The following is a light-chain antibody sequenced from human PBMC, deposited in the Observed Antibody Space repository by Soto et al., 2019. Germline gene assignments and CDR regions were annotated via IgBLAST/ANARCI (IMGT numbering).Light chain of an antibody. J-gene: IGKJ1*01. CDR3: QQYGSSIQT. CDR1: QSVTNNY. CDR2: GAS. V-gene: IGKV3-20*01. Sequence: EIVLTQFPGTLSLSPGERATLSCRASQSVTNNYLAGYQQRPGQPPNLLIFGASNSATGIPDRFSGSGSGTDFTLTISRLEPEDFAVYYCQQYGSSIQTFGQGTKVDTK.